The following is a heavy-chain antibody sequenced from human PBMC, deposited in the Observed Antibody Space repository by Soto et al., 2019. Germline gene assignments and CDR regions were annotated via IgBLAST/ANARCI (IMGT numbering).Heavy chain of an antibody. Sequence: QVQLVESGGGVVQPGRSLRLSCAASGFTFSSYGMHWVRQAPGKGLEWVAVIWYDGSNKYYADSVKGRFTISRDNSKNTLYLQMNSLIAEDTAVYYCASPLTSSYYYGTDVCGQGTTVTVSS. CDR1: GFTFSSYG. CDR2: IWYDGSNK. CDR3: ASPLTSSYYYGTDV. D-gene: IGHD3-10*01. V-gene: IGHV3-33*01. J-gene: IGHJ6*02.